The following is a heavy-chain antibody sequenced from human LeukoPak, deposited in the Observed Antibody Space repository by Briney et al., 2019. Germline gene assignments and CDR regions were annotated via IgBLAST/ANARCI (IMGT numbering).Heavy chain of an antibody. D-gene: IGHD3-9*01. CDR2: IYHTGAT. V-gene: IGHV4-38-2*02. CDR3: ARDLGLTISANWFDP. CDR1: GYSISSGYF. J-gene: IGHJ5*02. Sequence: SETLSLTCAVSGYSISSGYFWVWIRQPPGKGLEWIRSIYHTGATYYNPSLRSPVTISVDTSKNQFSLEVNSVTAADTAVYYCARDLGLTISANWFDPWGQGTLVTVSS.